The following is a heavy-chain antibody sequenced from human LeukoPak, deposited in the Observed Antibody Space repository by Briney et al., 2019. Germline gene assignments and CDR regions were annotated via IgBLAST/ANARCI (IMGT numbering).Heavy chain of an antibody. D-gene: IGHD1-26*01. CDR3: ARVGYSNSYDY. CDR1: GYTFTNFD. V-gene: IGHV1-8*01. J-gene: IGHJ4*02. CDR2: MNPNTGNA. Sequence: ASMKVSCKASGYTFTNFDINWVRQATGQGLEWMGWMNPNTGNAGYAQKFQDRLTITWDASITTAYIDLSSLRSEDTAVYYCARVGYSNSYDYWGQGTQVTVSP.